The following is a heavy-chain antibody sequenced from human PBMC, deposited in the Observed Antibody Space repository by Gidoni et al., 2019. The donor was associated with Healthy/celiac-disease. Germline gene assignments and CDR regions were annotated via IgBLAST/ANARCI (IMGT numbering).Heavy chain of an antibody. D-gene: IGHD6-13*01. CDR2: IYTSGST. V-gene: IGHV4-4*07. Sequence: QVHLQESGPGLVKPSETLSLTCTASGGSISSYYWSWIRQHAGNGLEWIGRIYTSGSTNYNPSLKSRVTMSVDTSKNQFSLKLSSVTAADTAVYYCARWRGQTSSSWIYDAFDIWGQGTMVTVSS. J-gene: IGHJ3*02. CDR1: GGSISSYY. CDR3: ARWRGQTSSSWIYDAFDI.